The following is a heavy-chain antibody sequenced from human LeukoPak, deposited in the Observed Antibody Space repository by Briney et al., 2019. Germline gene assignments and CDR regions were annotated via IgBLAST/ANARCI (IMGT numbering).Heavy chain of an antibody. D-gene: IGHD6-19*01. V-gene: IGHV3-21*01. CDR3: AREHIAVAGPNWFDP. CDR2: ISSSSSYI. J-gene: IGHJ5*02. Sequence: GGSLRLSCAASGFTFSSYSMNWVRQAPGKGLEWVSSISSSSSYIYYADSVKGRFTISRDNAKNSLYLQMNSLRAEDTAVYYCAREHIAVAGPNWFDPWGQGTLVTVSS. CDR1: GFTFSSYS.